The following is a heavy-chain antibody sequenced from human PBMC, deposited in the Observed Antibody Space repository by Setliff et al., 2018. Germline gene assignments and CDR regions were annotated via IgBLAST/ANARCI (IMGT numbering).Heavy chain of an antibody. V-gene: IGHV4-34*01. CDR1: GGSFSGYY. J-gene: IGHJ6*03. D-gene: IGHD6-19*01. Sequence: SETLSLTCAVYGGSFSGYYWSWIRQPPGKGLEWIGSMYYSGSNDYNPSLKSRVTISLDTSKNQFSLNLTSVTAADTAVYYCARATSGWYSAYYYYMDVWGKGTTVTVSS. CDR2: MYYSGSN. CDR3: ARATSGWYSAYYYYMDV.